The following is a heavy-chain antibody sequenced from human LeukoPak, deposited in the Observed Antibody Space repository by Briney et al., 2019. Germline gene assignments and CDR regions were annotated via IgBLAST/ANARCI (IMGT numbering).Heavy chain of an antibody. J-gene: IGHJ4*02. CDR3: ARSNYDILTGYYPLDY. Sequence: PGGSLRLSCAASGFTFSSYAMHWVRQAPGKGLEWVAVISYDGSNKYYADSVKGRFTISRDNSENTLYLQMNSLRAEDTAVYYCARSNYDILTGYYPLDYWGQGTLVTVSS. D-gene: IGHD3-9*01. V-gene: IGHV3-30*04. CDR1: GFTFSSYA. CDR2: ISYDGSNK.